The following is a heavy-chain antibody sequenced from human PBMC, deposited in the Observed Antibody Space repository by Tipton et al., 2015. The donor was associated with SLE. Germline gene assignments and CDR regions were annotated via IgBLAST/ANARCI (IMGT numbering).Heavy chain of an antibody. Sequence: SLRLSCAASGFTFSAHYMDWVRQSPGRGLEWVARSRNKANGYTTEYAASVQGRFTISRDDSKNTLYLQMNTLRVEDTAVYYCAKETGPWVVPADGLGVWGLGTTVTVSS. V-gene: IGHV3-72*01. CDR2: SRNKANGYTT. CDR1: GFTFSAHY. CDR3: AKETGPWVVPADGLGV. D-gene: IGHD2-2*01. J-gene: IGHJ6*02.